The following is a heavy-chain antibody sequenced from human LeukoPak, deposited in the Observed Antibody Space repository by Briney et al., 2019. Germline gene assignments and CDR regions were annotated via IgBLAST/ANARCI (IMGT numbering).Heavy chain of an antibody. CDR1: GYTFTSYG. V-gene: IGHV1-18*01. Sequence: ASLKVSCKASGYTFTSYGISWVRQAPGQGLEWMGWISAYNGNTNYAQTLQGRVTMTTDTSTSTAYMELRSLRSDDTAVYYCARDPYYDSSGYTYFDYWGQGTLVTVSS. CDR2: ISAYNGNT. D-gene: IGHD3-22*01. J-gene: IGHJ4*02. CDR3: ARDPYYDSSGYTYFDY.